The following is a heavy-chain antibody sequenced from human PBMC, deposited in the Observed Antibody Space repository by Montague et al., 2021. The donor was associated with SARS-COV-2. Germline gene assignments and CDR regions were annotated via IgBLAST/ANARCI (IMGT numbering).Heavy chain of an antibody. CDR1: GGSISSSSYY. CDR2: IYYSGST. V-gene: IGHV4-39*07. Sequence: SETLSLTCTVSGGSISSSSYYWGWIRQPPGKGLEWIGSIYYSGSTYYNPSLKSRVTILVDTSKSQFSLKLSSVTAADTAVYYCARVISRQNNIVVVGLYYFDYWGQGTLVTVSS. D-gene: IGHD2-15*01. CDR3: ARVISRQNNIVVVGLYYFDY. J-gene: IGHJ4*02.